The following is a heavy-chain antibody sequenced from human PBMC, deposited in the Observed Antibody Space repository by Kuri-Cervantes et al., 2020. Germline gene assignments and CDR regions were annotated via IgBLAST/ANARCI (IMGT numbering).Heavy chain of an antibody. CDR1: GYTFTSSG. J-gene: IGHJ5*02. CDR2: INAYNGNT. Sequence: ASAKVSCKASGYTFTSSGSSWVRQAPGQGLEWMGWINAYNGNTNYAQKFQGRVTMTRNTTIRTAYTELSSLRSVDTAVYYSARAEYGDYYDSSGYYDSSTWFDPWGQGTLVTVSS. D-gene: IGHD3-22*01. V-gene: IGHV1-18*01. CDR3: ARAEYGDYYDSSGYYDSSTWFDP.